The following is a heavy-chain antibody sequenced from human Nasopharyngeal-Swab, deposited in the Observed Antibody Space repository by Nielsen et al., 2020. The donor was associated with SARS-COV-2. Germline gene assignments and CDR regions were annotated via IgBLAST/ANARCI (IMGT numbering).Heavy chain of an antibody. J-gene: IGHJ5*02. V-gene: IGHV4-39*01. CDR3: ARHASGSYYSGVAGNWFDP. CDR2: IYYSGST. Sequence: SETLSLTCTVSGGSISSSSYYWGWIRQPPGKGLEWIGSIYYSGSTYYNPSLKSRVTISVDTSKNQFSLKLSSVTAADTAVYYCARHASGSYYSGVAGNWFDPWGQGTLVTVSS. CDR1: GGSISSSSYY. D-gene: IGHD1-26*01.